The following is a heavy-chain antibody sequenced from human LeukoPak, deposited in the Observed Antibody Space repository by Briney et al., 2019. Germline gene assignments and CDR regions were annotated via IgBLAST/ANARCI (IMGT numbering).Heavy chain of an antibody. CDR3: ANFFGSGWYYFDY. CDR2: ISGSGGST. Sequence: GGSLRLSCAVSGFTFSSYAMSWVRQAPGKGLEWVSAISGSGGSTYYADSVKGRFTISRDNSKNTLYLQMNSLRAEDTAVYYCANFFGSGWYYFDYWGQGTLVTVSS. CDR1: GFTFSSYA. V-gene: IGHV3-23*01. D-gene: IGHD6-19*01. J-gene: IGHJ4*02.